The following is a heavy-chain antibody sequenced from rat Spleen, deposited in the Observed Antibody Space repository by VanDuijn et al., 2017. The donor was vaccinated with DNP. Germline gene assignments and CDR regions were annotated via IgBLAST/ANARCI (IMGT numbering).Heavy chain of an antibody. D-gene: IGHD1-4*01. CDR1: GFILSDYY. CDR2: IGYDGGTT. CDR3: GGHLRPLRVWDY. Sequence: EVQLVESGGGLVQPGRSLKLSCAASGFILSDYYMAWVRQAPTKGLEWVAYIGYDGGTTYHGDSVKGRFTISRDNAKNTLYLQMKSLRSEDMATYYCGGHLRPLRVWDYWGQGVMVTVSS. V-gene: IGHV5-22*01. J-gene: IGHJ2*01.